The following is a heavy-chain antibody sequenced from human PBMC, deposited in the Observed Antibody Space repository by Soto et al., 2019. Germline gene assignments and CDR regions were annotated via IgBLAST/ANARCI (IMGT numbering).Heavy chain of an antibody. CDR3: ARVAVTGTTNYYGMDV. V-gene: IGHV4-61*01. D-gene: IGHD1-7*01. CDR1: GGSVSSGSYY. J-gene: IGHJ6*02. Sequence: PSETLSLTCTVSGGSVSSGSYYWSCIRQPPGKGLEWIGYIYYSGSTNYNPSLKSRVTISVDTSKNQFSLKLSSVTAADTAVYYCARVAVTGTTNYYGMDVWGQGTTVTVSS. CDR2: IYYSGST.